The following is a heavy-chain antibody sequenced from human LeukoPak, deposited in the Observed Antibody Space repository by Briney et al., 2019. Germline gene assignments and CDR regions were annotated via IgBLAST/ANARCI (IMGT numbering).Heavy chain of an antibody. D-gene: IGHD6-6*01. CDR1: GYTFTSNY. Sequence: ASVKVSCKASGYTFTSNYIHWVRQAPGQGLEWMGIINPSGGSTNYAQKFQGRVTMTRDTSTSTVYMELSSLRSEDTAVYYCARDAGLIAAGARDYFDYWGQGTLVTVSS. CDR3: ARDAGLIAAGARDYFDY. CDR2: INPSGGST. J-gene: IGHJ4*02. V-gene: IGHV1-46*01.